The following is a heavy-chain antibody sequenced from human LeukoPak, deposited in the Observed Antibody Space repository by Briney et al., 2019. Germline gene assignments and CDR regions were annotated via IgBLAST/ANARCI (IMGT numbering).Heavy chain of an antibody. V-gene: IGHV3-48*02. CDR1: GFTFSSYS. D-gene: IGHD1-26*01. Sequence: GGSLRLSCAASGFTFSSYSMNWVRQAPGKGLEWVSHITASGTAMFYADSVKGRFTIPRDNAKNSLYLQMNSLRDEDTAVYYCASSGSYRFDYWGQGTLVTVSS. J-gene: IGHJ4*02. CDR3: ASSGSYRFDY. CDR2: ITASGTAM.